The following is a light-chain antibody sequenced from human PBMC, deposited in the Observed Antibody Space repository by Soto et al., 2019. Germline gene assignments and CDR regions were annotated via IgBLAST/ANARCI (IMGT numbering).Light chain of an antibody. CDR2: DAS. J-gene: IGKJ5*01. CDR3: QQYNNWPPIT. CDR1: QSVRSN. Sequence: EIVLTQFPGTLSLSPGERATLSCRASQSVRSNLAWYQQKPGQAPRLLIYDASTRATGIPARFSGSGSGTEFILTISSLQSEDFGVYYCQQYNNWPPITFGQGARLEIK. V-gene: IGKV3D-15*01.